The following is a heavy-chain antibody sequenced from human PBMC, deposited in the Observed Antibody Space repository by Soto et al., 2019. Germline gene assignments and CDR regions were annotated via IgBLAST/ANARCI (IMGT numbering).Heavy chain of an antibody. V-gene: IGHV1-46*01. CDR3: ERETGRRAGGGGTEPLDI. CDR2: INPNGGST. Sequence: QVQLVQSGAEVKKPGASVKISCKASGYSFTSQYVHWVRQAPGQGLEWMGIINPNGGSTTYAQKFEGSVGMPRDTPAKRCFRGRERHICGDPAGYYGERETGRRAGGGGTEPLDIWGQGTMVTVAS. D-gene: IGHD3-16*01. J-gene: IGHJ3*02. CDR1: GYSFTSQY.